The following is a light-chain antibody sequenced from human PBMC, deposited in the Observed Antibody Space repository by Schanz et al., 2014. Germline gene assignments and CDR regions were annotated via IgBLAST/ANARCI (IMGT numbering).Light chain of an antibody. Sequence: QSALTQPPSASGSPGQSVTISCTGTSSDVGGYNFVSWYQQHPGKVPKLLIFEVSQRPSGVPDRFSGSKSGITASLTVSGLQAEDEADYYCSSPTSSSTYVFGTGTKLTVL. V-gene: IGLV2-8*01. CDR1: SSDVGGYNF. CDR2: EVS. J-gene: IGLJ1*01. CDR3: SSPTSSSTYV.